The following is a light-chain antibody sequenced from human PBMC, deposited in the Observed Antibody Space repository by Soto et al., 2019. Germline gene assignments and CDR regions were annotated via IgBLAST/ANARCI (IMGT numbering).Light chain of an antibody. CDR3: QKYNSASLT. Sequence: DVPMTQSPSSLSASVGDRVTITCRASQAISSYLAWYQQKPGKVPKLLIYAASTLQSGVPSRFSGSGSGTDFTLTNSSLQPEDVATYYCQKYNSASLTFGPGTKVDIK. CDR1: QAISSY. V-gene: IGKV1-27*01. J-gene: IGKJ3*01. CDR2: AAS.